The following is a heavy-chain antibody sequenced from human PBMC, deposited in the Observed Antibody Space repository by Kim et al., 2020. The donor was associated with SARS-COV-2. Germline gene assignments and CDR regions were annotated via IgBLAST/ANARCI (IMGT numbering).Heavy chain of an antibody. J-gene: IGHJ4*02. CDR1: GFTFSDYY. CDR2: ISSSSYT. Sequence: GGSLRLSCAASGFTFSDYYMSSIRQAPGKGLEWVSYISSSSYTNYADSVKGRFTISRDNAKNSLYLQMNSLRAEDTAVYYCARGGVLRYFDWLFFTYWGQGTLVTVSS. V-gene: IGHV3-11*06. CDR3: ARGGVLRYFDWLFFTY. D-gene: IGHD3-9*01.